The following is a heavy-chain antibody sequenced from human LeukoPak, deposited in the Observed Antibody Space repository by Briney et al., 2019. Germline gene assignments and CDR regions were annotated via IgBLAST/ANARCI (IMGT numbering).Heavy chain of an antibody. CDR3: ARDRGKNWFDP. D-gene: IGHD3-16*01. CDR1: GGSINSYY. J-gene: IGHJ5*02. V-gene: IGHV4-39*07. CDR2: IYYSGST. Sequence: SETLSLTCTVSGGSINSYYWGWIRQPPGKGLEWIGSIYYSGSTYYNPSLKSRVTISVDTSKNQFSLKLSSVTAADTAVYYCARDRGKNWFDPWGQGTLVTVSS.